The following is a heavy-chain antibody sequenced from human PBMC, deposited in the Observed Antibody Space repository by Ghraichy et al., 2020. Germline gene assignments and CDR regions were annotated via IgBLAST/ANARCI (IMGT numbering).Heavy chain of an antibody. D-gene: IGHD3-22*01. Sequence: SETLSLTCTVSGGSISSSSYYWGWIRQPPGKGLEWIGSIYYSGSTYYNPSLKSRVTISVDTSKNQFSLKLSSVTAADTAVYYCARLDYYDSSGYYYANFDYWGQGTLVTVSS. CDR3: ARLDYYDSSGYYYANFDY. CDR1: GGSISSSSYY. V-gene: IGHV4-39*01. CDR2: IYYSGST. J-gene: IGHJ4*02.